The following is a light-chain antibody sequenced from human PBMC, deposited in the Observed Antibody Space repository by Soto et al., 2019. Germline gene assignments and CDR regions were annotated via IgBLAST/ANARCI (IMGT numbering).Light chain of an antibody. CDR2: RAS. CDR1: QSIISS. CDR3: QHYNSYPWT. J-gene: IGKJ1*01. V-gene: IGKV1-5*01. Sequence: DIQMPQSPSTLSESVGDRVTITCRASQSIISSLAWYQQKPGKAPRLLIYRASSLESGVPSRFSGSGAGTEFTLTISSLQPDDCATYYCQHYNSYPWTFGQGTKVEIK.